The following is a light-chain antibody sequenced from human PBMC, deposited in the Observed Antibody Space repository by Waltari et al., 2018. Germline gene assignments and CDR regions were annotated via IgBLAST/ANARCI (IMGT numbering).Light chain of an antibody. CDR3: RQYGSSPRT. Sequence: EIVLTQSPGTLSLSPGERATLSCRASQSVSSSYLARYQQKPGQAARLLSYGASSRATGIPDRFSCSGSGTDFTLTISRLGPEDFAVYYCRQYGSSPRTFGPWTKVDSK. CDR1: QSVSSSY. CDR2: GAS. J-gene: IGKJ3*01. V-gene: IGKV3-20*01.